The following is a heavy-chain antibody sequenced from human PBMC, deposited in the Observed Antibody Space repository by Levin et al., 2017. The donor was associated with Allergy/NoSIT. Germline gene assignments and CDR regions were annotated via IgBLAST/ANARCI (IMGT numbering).Heavy chain of an antibody. Sequence: QSGGSLRLSCAASGFTFSSYWMTWVRQVPGKGLEWVANIQPDGRDKYYVDSVKGRFTISRDNAKNSLYLQMNSLRAEDTALYYCARDPEFAAYDIWGQGTMVTVSS. V-gene: IGHV3-7*01. D-gene: IGHD3-10*01. J-gene: IGHJ3*02. CDR3: ARDPEFAAYDI. CDR2: IQPDGRDK. CDR1: GFTFSSYW.